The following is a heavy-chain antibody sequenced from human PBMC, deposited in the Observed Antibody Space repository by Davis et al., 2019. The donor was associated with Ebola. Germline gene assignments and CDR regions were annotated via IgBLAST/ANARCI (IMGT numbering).Heavy chain of an antibody. D-gene: IGHD3-22*01. Sequence: ASVKVSCKASGYTFTSYAMHWVRQAPGQRLEWMGWINAGNGNTKYSQKFQGRVTITRDTSASTAYMELSSLRSEDTAVYYCARGSRRDLTMIVVNYYYGMDVWGQGTTVTVSS. V-gene: IGHV1-3*01. CDR1: GYTFTSYA. CDR3: ARGSRRDLTMIVVNYYYGMDV. J-gene: IGHJ6*02. CDR2: INAGNGNT.